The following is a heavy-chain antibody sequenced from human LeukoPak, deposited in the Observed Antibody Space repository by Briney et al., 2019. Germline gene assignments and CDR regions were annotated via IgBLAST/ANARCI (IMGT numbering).Heavy chain of an antibody. CDR3: VAGYCGARDSFDL. J-gene: IGHJ3*01. CDR2: INQDGSQK. V-gene: IGHV3-7*01. Sequence: GGSLRLSCAASGFTFSSYSMNWVRQAPGKGLEWVANINQDGSQKYYVDSVKGRFTISRDNAKNSFFLQMSSLRAEDTSVYYCVAGYCGARDSFDLWGRGTMVTVSS. D-gene: IGHD3-10*01. CDR1: GFTFSSYS.